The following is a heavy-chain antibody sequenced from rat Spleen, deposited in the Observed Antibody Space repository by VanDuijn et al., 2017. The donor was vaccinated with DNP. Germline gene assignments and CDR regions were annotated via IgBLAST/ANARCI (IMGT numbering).Heavy chain of an antibody. J-gene: IGHJ2*01. CDR3: VRWDYGIYGFDY. D-gene: IGHD1-11*01. Sequence: EVQLVESGGGLVQPGRSLKVSCAASGFTFSDFNMAWVRQAPTKGLEWVAYIHYDGGTTYYGDSVKGRFTISRDNAENTLYLQMYSLRSEDMATYYCVRWDYGIYGFDYWGQGVMVTVSS. CDR2: IHYDGGTT. CDR1: GFTFSDFN. V-gene: IGHV5-22*01.